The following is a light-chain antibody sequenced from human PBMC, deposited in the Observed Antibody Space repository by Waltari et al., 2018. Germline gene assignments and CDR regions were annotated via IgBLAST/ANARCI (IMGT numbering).Light chain of an antibody. V-gene: IGLV4-69*01. CDR2: VNSEGSH. CDR3: QTGGHGTWV. J-gene: IGLJ3*02. CDR1: SGHSTNI. Sequence: QLVLTQSPSASASLRASVKLTCTLSSGHSTNIIAWLQQQPEKGPRYLMNVNSEGSHNQGVGIPDRFSGSSSGAERYLTISSLQSEDEADYYCQTGGHGTWVFGGGTRLTVL.